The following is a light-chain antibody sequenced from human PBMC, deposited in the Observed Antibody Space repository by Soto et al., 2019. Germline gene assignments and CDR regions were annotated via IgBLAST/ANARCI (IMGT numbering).Light chain of an antibody. Sequence: DLQMDQSHSTLSASIGDRVTITCRSSQSISSWLAXYKEXPXKAPXXXIDXASTLESVVPSMFSGSGCGTEFTISISSLQPYDVATYCCQQYYCYSSFGQGTKVAIK. J-gene: IGKJ1*01. V-gene: IGKV1-5*01. CDR3: QQYYCYSS. CDR1: QSISSW. CDR2: XAS.